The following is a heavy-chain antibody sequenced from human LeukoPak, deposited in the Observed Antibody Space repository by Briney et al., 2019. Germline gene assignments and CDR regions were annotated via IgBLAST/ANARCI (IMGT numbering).Heavy chain of an antibody. J-gene: IGHJ4*02. V-gene: IGHV3-23*01. CDR2: ISGSGGST. Sequence: GGSLRLSCAASGFTFSSYAMSWVRQAPGKGLEWVSAISGSGGSTYYADSVKGRFTISRDNSKNTLYLQMNSLRAEDTAVYYCAKDLVSDGSPYYFDYWGQGTLVTVSS. CDR3: AKDLVSDGSPYYFDY. CDR1: GFTFSSYA. D-gene: IGHD5-24*01.